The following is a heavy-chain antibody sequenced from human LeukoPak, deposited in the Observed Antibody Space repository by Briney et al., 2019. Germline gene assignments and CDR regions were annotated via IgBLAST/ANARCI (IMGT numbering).Heavy chain of an antibody. CDR2: IYYSGST. CDR3: ASVVVITYSHFFDY. Sequence: SETLSLTCTVSGGSISSYYWSWIRQPPGKGLEWIGYIYYSGSTNYNPSLKSRVTISVDTSKNQFSLKLSSVTAADTAVYYCASVVVITYSHFFDYWGQGTLVTVSS. V-gene: IGHV4-59*01. D-gene: IGHD3-22*01. J-gene: IGHJ4*02. CDR1: GGSISSYY.